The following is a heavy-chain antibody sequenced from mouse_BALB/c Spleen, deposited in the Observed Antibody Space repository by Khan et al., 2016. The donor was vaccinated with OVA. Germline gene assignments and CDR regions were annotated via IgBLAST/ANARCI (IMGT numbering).Heavy chain of an antibody. V-gene: IGHV2-6-1*01. D-gene: IGHD2-10*01. Sequence: QVQLKESGPGLVAPSQSLSITCTISGFSLTNYGVHWVRQPPGKGLEWLVVIWSDGNTNYNSALKSRLTITKDNSQSQVFLKINSLQTDDTAIYFCARQPYYHYNSMDYWGQGTSVTVSS. CDR1: GFSLTNYG. J-gene: IGHJ4*01. CDR2: IWSDGNT. CDR3: ARQPYYHYNSMDY.